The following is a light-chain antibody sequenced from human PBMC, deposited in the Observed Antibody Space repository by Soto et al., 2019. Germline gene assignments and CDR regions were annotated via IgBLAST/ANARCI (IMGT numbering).Light chain of an antibody. CDR1: SSNIGSNY. CDR3: QSYDSSLSGSWV. Sequence: QSVLTQPPSASGTPGQRVTISCSGSSSNIGSNYVYWYLQLPGTAPKLLIYGNSNRPSGVPDRFSGSKSGTSASLAITGLQAEDEADYYCQSYDSSLSGSWVFGGGTKLTVL. J-gene: IGLJ3*02. V-gene: IGLV1-40*01. CDR2: GNS.